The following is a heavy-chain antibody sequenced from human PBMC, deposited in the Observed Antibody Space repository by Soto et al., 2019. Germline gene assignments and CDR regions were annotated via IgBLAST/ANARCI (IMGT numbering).Heavy chain of an antibody. CDR3: ARGGRVVVAAIDY. V-gene: IGHV4-34*01. Sequence: SETLSLTCAVYGGSFSGYYWSWIRQPPGKGLEWIGEINHSGSTNYNPSLKSRVTISVDTSKNQFSLKLSSVTAADTAVYYCARGGRVVVAAIDYWGQGTLVTVSS. CDR2: INHSGST. D-gene: IGHD2-15*01. J-gene: IGHJ4*02. CDR1: GGSFSGYY.